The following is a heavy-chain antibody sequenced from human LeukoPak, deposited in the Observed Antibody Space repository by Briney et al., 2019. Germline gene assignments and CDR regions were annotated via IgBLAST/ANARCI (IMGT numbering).Heavy chain of an antibody. Sequence: GGSLRLSCAASGXTFSSYSMNWVRQAPGKGLEWVSSISSSSSYIYYADSVKGRFTISRDNAKNSLYLQMNSLRAEDTAVYYCAREPWGDYYFDYWGQGTLVTVSP. V-gene: IGHV3-21*01. CDR3: AREPWGDYYFDY. D-gene: IGHD2-21*02. CDR1: GXTFSSYS. CDR2: ISSSSSYI. J-gene: IGHJ4*02.